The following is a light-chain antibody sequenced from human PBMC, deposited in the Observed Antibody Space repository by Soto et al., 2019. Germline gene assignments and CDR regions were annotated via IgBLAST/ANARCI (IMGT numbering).Light chain of an antibody. CDR1: QGIGTY. V-gene: IGKV1-9*01. J-gene: IGKJ1*01. CDR3: QQVDSYPRT. Sequence: IQLTQSPSSLSASVGDRGTVTCRASQGIGTYLVWYQQKSGKAPTVLIYASSTLQTGVPSRFSGSGSGTDFSLTISSLHPEDVATYYCQQVDSYPRTFGQGTKVDIK. CDR2: ASS.